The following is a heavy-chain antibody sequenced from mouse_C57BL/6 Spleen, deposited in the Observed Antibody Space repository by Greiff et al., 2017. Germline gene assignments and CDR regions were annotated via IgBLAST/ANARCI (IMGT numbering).Heavy chain of an antibody. Sequence: EVQLQQSGPELVKPGASVKMSCKASGYTFTDYNMHWVKQSHGKSLEWIGYINPNNGGTSYNQKFKGKATLTVNKSSSTAYMELRSLTSEDSAVYYCEREGTASYFDVWGTGTTVTVSS. D-gene: IGHD1-2*01. CDR1: GYTFTDYN. V-gene: IGHV1-22*01. J-gene: IGHJ1*03. CDR3: EREGTASYFDV. CDR2: INPNNGGT.